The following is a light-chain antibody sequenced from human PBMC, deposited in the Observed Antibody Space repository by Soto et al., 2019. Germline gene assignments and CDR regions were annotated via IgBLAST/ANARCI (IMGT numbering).Light chain of an antibody. V-gene: IGKV1-39*01. CDR1: QSISIY. J-gene: IGKJ5*01. CDR3: QQTYTTPEIT. CDR2: GAS. Sequence: IQITQSASSLSASVGDRVTITWRASQSISIYLNWYQLKPGKAPNLLMYGASYLKSGVPTRFSGSGSGTDFTLTISSLQPADFAIYYCQQTYTTPEITFGQGTRLEIK.